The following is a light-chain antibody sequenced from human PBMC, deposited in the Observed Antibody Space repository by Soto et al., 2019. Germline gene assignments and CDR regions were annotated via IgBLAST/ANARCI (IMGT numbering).Light chain of an antibody. J-gene: IGLJ3*02. CDR1: SSDVGVYNH. CDR3: SSYTTSDSWV. V-gene: IGLV2-14*03. Sequence: QSALTQPASVSGSPGQSIAISCTGTSSDVGVYNHVSWYQQHPGKAPKLMIYDVTNRPSGVSNLFSGSKSGNTASLTISGLQAEDEADYYCSSYTTSDSWVFGGGTQLTVL. CDR2: DVT.